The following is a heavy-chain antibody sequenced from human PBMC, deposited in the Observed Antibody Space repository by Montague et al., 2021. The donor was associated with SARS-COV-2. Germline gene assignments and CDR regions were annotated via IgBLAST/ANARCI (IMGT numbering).Heavy chain of an antibody. J-gene: IGHJ4*02. Sequence: PALVKPTQTLTLTCTFSGFSLSTSGVGVGWIRQPPGKALEWLALIYWDDDKRYSTSLKSRLTITKDTSKNQVVLTMTNMDPVDTATYYCAHRRPLWGYFDYWGQGTLVTVSS. CDR1: GFSLSTSGVG. CDR3: AHRRPLWGYFDY. D-gene: IGHD7-27*01. CDR2: IYWDDDK. V-gene: IGHV2-5*02.